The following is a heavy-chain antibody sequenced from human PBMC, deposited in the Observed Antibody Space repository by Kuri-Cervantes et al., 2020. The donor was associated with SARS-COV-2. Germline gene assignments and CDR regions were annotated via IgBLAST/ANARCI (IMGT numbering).Heavy chain of an antibody. CDR1: GFTFSSYE. CDR3: AREDITIFGVVKEYFDL. V-gene: IGHV3-48*03. Sequence: GGSLRLSCAASGFTFSSYEMNWVRQAPGKGLEWVSYISSSGSTIYYADSVKGRFTISRDNAKNSLYLQMNSLRAGDTAVYYCAREDITIFGVVKEYFDLWGRGTLVTVSS. CDR2: ISSSGSTI. J-gene: IGHJ2*01. D-gene: IGHD3-3*01.